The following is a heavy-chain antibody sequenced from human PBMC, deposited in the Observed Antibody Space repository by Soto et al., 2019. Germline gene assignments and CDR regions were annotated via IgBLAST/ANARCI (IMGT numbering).Heavy chain of an antibody. Sequence: PSETLSLTCTVSGGSISSGDYYWSWIRQPPGKGLEWIGYIYYSGSTYYNPSLKSRVTISVDTSKNQFSLKLSSVTAADTAVYYCARVLRYCSSTSCLTFDPWGQGTLVTVSS. V-gene: IGHV4-30-4*01. J-gene: IGHJ5*02. D-gene: IGHD2-2*01. CDR1: GGSISSGDYY. CDR2: IYYSGST. CDR3: ARVLRYCSSTSCLTFDP.